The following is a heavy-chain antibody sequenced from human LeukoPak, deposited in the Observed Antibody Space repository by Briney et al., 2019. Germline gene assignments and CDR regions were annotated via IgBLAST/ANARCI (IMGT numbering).Heavy chain of an antibody. D-gene: IGHD6-13*01. CDR2: ISAYNGNT. CDR1: GYTFTSYG. CDR3: ARDEYASSWYYFDY. J-gene: IGHJ4*02. V-gene: IGHV1-18*01. Sequence: ASVKVSCKASGYTFTSYGISWVRQAPRQGLEWMGWISAYNGNTNYAQKLQGRVTMTTDTSTSTAYMELRSLRSDDTAVYYCARDEYASSWYYFDYWGQGTPVTVSS.